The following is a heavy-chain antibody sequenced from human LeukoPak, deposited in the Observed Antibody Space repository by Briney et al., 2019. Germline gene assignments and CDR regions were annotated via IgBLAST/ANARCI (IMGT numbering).Heavy chain of an antibody. CDR2: MSPNSGNT. CDR3: ARVPSQRVLRFLEWAEWDYFDY. CDR1: GYTFTSYD. J-gene: IGHJ4*02. D-gene: IGHD3-3*01. Sequence: ASVKVSCKASGYTFTSYDINWVRQATGQGLEWMGWMSPNSGNTGYAQKFQGRVTMTRNTSISTAYMELSSLRSEDTAVYYCARVPSQRVLRFLEWAEWDYFDYWGQGTLVTVSS. V-gene: IGHV1-8*01.